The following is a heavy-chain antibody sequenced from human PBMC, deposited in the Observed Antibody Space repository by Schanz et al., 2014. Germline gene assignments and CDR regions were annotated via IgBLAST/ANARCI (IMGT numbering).Heavy chain of an antibody. J-gene: IGHJ6*03. CDR2: ISAYNGNT. CDR1: GYTFTSYG. V-gene: IGHV1-18*01. CDR3: ARLGTGMAVAGSVIDSYYYYMDV. Sequence: QVQLVQSGAEVKKPGASVKVSCKASGYTFTSYGINWVRQAPGQGLEWMGWISAYNGNTNYAQKLQGRVTVTSDTSTSTVYMELSGLRSEDTAVYYCARLGTGMAVAGSVIDSYYYYMDVWGEGTTVTVSS. D-gene: IGHD6-19*01.